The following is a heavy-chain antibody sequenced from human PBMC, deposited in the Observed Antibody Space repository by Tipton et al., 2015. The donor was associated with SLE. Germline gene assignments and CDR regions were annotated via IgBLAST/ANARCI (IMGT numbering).Heavy chain of an antibody. Sequence: TLSLTCTVSGGSISSNYWYWVRQPPGKGLEWMGYIYYSGSTNYNPYLTSRVTITVDTSKNQFSLKLSSVTAADTAVYYCARGSYYYDSSGYYPNAFDIWGQGTMVTVSS. J-gene: IGHJ3*02. CDR3: ARGSYYYDSSGYYPNAFDI. CDR1: GGSISSNY. V-gene: IGHV4-59*01. CDR2: IYYSGST. D-gene: IGHD3-22*01.